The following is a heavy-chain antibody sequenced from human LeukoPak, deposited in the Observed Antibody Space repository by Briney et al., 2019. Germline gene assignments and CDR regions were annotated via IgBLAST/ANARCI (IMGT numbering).Heavy chain of an antibody. D-gene: IGHD6-13*01. J-gene: IGHJ6*02. CDR2: ISSSSSYI. V-gene: IGHV3-21*01. CDR1: GFTFSSYS. Sequence: GGSLRLSCAASGFTFSSYSMNWVRQAPGKGLEWVSSISSSSSYIYYADSVKGRFTISRDNSKNTLYLQMNSLRAEDTAVYYCAKDISSSWSLDDIRSYYYGMDVWGQGTTVTVSS. CDR3: AKDISSSWSLDDIRSYYYGMDV.